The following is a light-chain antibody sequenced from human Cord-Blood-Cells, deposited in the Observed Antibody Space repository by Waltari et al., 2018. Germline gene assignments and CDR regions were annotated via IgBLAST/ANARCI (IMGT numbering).Light chain of an antibody. CDR3: SSYTSSSTWV. CDR1: SSDVGGCNY. V-gene: IGLV2-14*01. CDR2: DVS. Sequence: QSALTQPAFVSGSPRQSITIPCTGTSSDVGGCNYVSWYQQHPGKAPNLMIYDVSNRPSGVSNRFSVSKSGNTASLTISGLQAEDEADYYCSSYTSSSTWVFGGGTKLTVL. J-gene: IGLJ3*02.